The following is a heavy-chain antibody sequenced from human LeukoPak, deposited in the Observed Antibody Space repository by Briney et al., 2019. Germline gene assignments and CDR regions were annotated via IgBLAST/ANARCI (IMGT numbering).Heavy chain of an antibody. CDR1: GFTFDDYG. D-gene: IGHD3-16*01. CDR3: AREGFYDRPAQTLPGSSYYYYYMDV. Sequence: GGSLRLSCAASGFTFDDYGMSRVRQAPGKGLEWVSGINWNGGSTGYADSVKGRFTISRDNAKNSLYLQMNSLRAEDTALYYCAREGFYDRPAQTLPGSSYYYYYMDVWGKGTTVTVSS. V-gene: IGHV3-20*04. J-gene: IGHJ6*03. CDR2: INWNGGST.